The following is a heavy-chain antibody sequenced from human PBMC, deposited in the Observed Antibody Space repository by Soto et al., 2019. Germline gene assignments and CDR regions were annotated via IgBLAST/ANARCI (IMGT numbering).Heavy chain of an antibody. D-gene: IGHD3-22*01. J-gene: IGHJ3*02. CDR2: ISGSGGST. CDR1: GFTLSSYD. CDR3: AKDLYYYDSSGYLGHAFDI. Sequence: EGSLRLSCEASGFTLSSYDMNWVRQAPGKGLEWVSSISGSGGSTYYADSVKGRFTISRDNSKNPLYLQMNSLRAEDTAVYYCAKDLYYYDSSGYLGHAFDIWGQGTMVTV. V-gene: IGHV3-23*01.